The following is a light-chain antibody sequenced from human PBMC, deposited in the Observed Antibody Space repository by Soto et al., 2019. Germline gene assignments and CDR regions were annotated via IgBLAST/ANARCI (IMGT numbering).Light chain of an antibody. CDR3: QQYGSSPPAT. CDR2: GAS. CDR1: QSVSSTN. Sequence: EIVLTQSPGTLSLSPVERATLSCRASQSVSSTNLAGYQQKPGQAPRLLIYGASSRATDIPDRFSGSGSGTDFTLTIGRLEPEDFAVYYCQQYGSSPPATFGQGTKLEIK. J-gene: IGKJ2*01. V-gene: IGKV3-20*01.